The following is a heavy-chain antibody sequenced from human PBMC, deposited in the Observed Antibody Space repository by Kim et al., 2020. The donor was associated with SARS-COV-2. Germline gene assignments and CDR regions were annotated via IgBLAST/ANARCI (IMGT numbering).Heavy chain of an antibody. CDR3: ARDTSSWYCFDY. D-gene: IGHD6-13*01. Sequence: GGSLRLSCAASGFTVSSNYMSWVRQAPGKGLEWVSVIYSGGSTYYADSVKGRFTISRDNSKNTLYLQMNSLRAEDTAVYYCARDTSSWYCFDYWGQGTLVTVSS. CDR2: IYSGGST. V-gene: IGHV3-66*01. J-gene: IGHJ4*02. CDR1: GFTVSSNY.